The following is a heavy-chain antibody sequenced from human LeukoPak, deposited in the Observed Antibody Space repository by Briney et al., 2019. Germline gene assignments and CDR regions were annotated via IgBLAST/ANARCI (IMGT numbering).Heavy chain of an antibody. D-gene: IGHD6-19*01. V-gene: IGHV3-23*01. J-gene: IGHJ3*02. CDR2: ISGNGGDT. CDR3: AKDPSSGWRGAFDI. Sequence: GGSLRLSCAASGFTFSSYSMSWVRQAPGRGLEWVSVISGNGGDTFYADSVKGRFTISRDNSKHTLYLQMNSLRAEDTAVYYCAKDPSSGWRGAFDIWGQGTMVTVSS. CDR1: GFTFSSYS.